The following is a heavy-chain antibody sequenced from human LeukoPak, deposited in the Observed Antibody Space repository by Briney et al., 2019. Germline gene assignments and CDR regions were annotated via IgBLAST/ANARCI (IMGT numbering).Heavy chain of an antibody. D-gene: IGHD3-22*01. CDR1: GYTFTSYG. CDR2: ISAYNGNT. V-gene: IGHV1-18*01. CDR3: ARQYYYDSSGYYPFDY. J-gene: IGHJ4*02. Sequence: ASVKVSCKASGYTFTSYGISWVRQAPGQGLEWMGWISAYNGNTNYAQKLQGRVTMTTDTSTSTAYMELRSLRSDDTAVYYCARQYYYDSSGYYPFDYWGQGTLVTVSS.